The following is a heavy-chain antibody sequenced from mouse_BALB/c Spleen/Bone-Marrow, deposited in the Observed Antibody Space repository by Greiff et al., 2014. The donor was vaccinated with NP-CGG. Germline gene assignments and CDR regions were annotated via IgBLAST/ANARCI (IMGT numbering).Heavy chain of an antibody. J-gene: IGHJ2*01. CDR1: GYSFTGYY. CDR2: ISCYNGAT. D-gene: IGHD1-1*01. CDR3: ARGGYGSTFYFDY. Sequence: LVKTGASVKISCKASGYSFTGYYIHWVKQSHGKSLEWIGYISCYNGATSYNRKFKGKATFTVDTSSSTAYMQFNSLTSEDSAVYYCARGGYGSTFYFDYWAKAPLSQSPQ. V-gene: IGHV1S34*01.